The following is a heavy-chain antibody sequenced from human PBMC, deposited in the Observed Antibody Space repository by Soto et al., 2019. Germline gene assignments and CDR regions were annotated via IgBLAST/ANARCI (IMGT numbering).Heavy chain of an antibody. CDR1: GGSFSGYY. CDR3: ATGMVRGVIKKYYYYGMDV. J-gene: IGHJ6*02. V-gene: IGHV4-34*01. CDR2: INHSGST. D-gene: IGHD3-10*01. Sequence: SETLSLTCAVYGGSFSGYYWSWIRQPPGKGLEWIGEINHSGSTNYNPSLKSRVTISVDTSKNQFSLKLSSVTAADTAVYYCATGMVRGVIKKYYYYGMDVWGQGTTVTVSS.